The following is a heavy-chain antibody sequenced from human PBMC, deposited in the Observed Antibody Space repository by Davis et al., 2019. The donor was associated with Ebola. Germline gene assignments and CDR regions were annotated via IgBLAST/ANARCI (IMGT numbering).Heavy chain of an antibody. D-gene: IGHD3-9*01. V-gene: IGHV3-23*01. CDR2: VSSKGEST. Sequence: GESLKISCAASGFTFSDYAMTWVRQAPGKGLEWVSAVSSKGESTYYAASVKGRFTISRDESTRTLHLQMNSLRAEDTALYFCTTWLMAHFDYWGRGTLVTVSS. CDR1: GFTFSDYA. J-gene: IGHJ4*02. CDR3: TTWLMAHFDY.